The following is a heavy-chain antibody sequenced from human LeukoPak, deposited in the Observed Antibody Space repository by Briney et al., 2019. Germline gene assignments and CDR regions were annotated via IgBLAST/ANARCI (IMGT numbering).Heavy chain of an antibody. V-gene: IGHV3-48*03. J-gene: IGHJ4*02. D-gene: IGHD3-10*01. Sequence: PGGSLRLSCAASGFTFSSYEMSWVRQAPGKGLEWVSYISSSGSTIYYADSVKGRFTISRDNAKNSLYLQMNSLRAEDTAVYYCARAPITMVRGVDYWGQGTLVTVSS. CDR3: ARAPITMVRGVDY. CDR2: ISSSGSTI. CDR1: GFTFSSYE.